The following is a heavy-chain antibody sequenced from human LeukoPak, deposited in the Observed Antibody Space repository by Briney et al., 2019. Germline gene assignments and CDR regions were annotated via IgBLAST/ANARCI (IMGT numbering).Heavy chain of an antibody. Sequence: GGSLRLSCAASGFTFSSYGMHWVRQAPGKGLEWVAVIWYDGSNKYYADSVKGRFTISRDNSKNTLYLQMNSLRAEDTAVYYCVAGFCSSTSCLDYWGQGTLVTVSS. J-gene: IGHJ4*02. CDR2: IWYDGSNK. CDR3: VAGFCSSTSCLDY. V-gene: IGHV3-33*01. D-gene: IGHD2-2*01. CDR1: GFTFSSYG.